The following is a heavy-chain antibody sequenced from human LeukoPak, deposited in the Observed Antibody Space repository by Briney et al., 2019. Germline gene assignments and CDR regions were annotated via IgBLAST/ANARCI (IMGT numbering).Heavy chain of an antibody. Sequence: SETLSLTCTVSGGSIRSSSYYWGWIRQPPGKGLEWIGSIYYSGSTYYNPSLKSRVTISVDTSKNQFSLKLSSVTAADTAVYYCARLRIVGATTFDYWGQGTLVTVSS. V-gene: IGHV4-39*01. CDR3: ARLRIVGATTFDY. CDR1: GGSIRSSSYY. D-gene: IGHD1-26*01. CDR2: IYYSGST. J-gene: IGHJ4*02.